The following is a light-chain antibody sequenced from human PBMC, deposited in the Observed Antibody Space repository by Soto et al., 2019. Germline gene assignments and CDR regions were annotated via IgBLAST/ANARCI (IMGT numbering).Light chain of an antibody. V-gene: IGKV3-11*01. J-gene: IGKJ3*01. CDR1: QSVSGY. Sequence: EIVLPQSPATLSLSPGERATLSCRASQSVSGYLAWYQQKPGQAPRLLIYDGSHRAAGIPARFSGSGSGTDFTLTIRGLEPEDFAVYYCQQRSNWLISFGPGTKVDIK. CDR3: QQRSNWLIS. CDR2: DGS.